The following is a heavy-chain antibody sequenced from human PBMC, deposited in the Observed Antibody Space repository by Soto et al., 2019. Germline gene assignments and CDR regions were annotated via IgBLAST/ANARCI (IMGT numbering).Heavy chain of an antibody. CDR2: IWYDGSNK. Sequence: QVQLVESGGGVVQPGRSLRLSCAASGFTFSSYGMHWVRQAPGKGLEWVAVIWYDGSNKYYADSVKGRFTISRDNSKNTLYLQMNSIRAEDTAVYYCARAAVVIAILGDAFDIWGQGTMVTVSS. CDR3: ARAAVVIAILGDAFDI. CDR1: GFTFSSYG. J-gene: IGHJ3*02. D-gene: IGHD2-21*01. V-gene: IGHV3-33*01.